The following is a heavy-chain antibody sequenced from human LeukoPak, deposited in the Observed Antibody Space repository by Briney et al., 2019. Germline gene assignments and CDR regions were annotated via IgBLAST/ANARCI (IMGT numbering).Heavy chain of an antibody. CDR1: GDSVSSNSAA. CDR3: ARPTGPIDY. Sequence: SQTLSLTCAISGDSVSSNSAAWNWIRQSPSRGLEWLGRTYYRSKWSTYYAVSVKSRISINRDTSKNQISLQLNSVTPEDTAVYYCARPTGPIDYWGQGTLVTVSS. D-gene: IGHD1-1*01. CDR2: TYYRSKWST. J-gene: IGHJ4*02. V-gene: IGHV6-1*01.